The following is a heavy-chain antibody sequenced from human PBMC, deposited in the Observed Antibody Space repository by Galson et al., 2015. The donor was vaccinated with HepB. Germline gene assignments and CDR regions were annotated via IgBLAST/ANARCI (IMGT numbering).Heavy chain of an antibody. CDR2: TYYRSKWYN. CDR1: GDSVSSNDAA. D-gene: IGHD6-19*01. V-gene: IGHV6-1*01. CDR3: ARERGTGYYSGWYGANWFDP. J-gene: IGHJ5*02. Sequence: CAISGDSVSSNDAAWNWIRQSPSRGLEWLGRTYYRSKWYNDYAVSVRSRITINPDTPKNRFSLQLNSVAPEDTAVYYCARERGTGYYSGWYGANWFDPWGQGTLVTVSS.